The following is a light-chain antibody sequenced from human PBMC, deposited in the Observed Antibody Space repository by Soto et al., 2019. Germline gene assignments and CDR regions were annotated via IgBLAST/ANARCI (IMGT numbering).Light chain of an antibody. CDR3: QQYGSSPRT. CDR2: AAS. V-gene: IGKV3-20*01. CDR1: QSVSSSY. Sequence: EIVLTQSPGTLSLSPGERASLSCSASQSVSSSYLAWYQQKPGQAPRILIYAASSRATGIPDRFSGSGSGTDFTLTISRLEPEDFAVYYCQQYGSSPRTFGQGTKVDI. J-gene: IGKJ1*01.